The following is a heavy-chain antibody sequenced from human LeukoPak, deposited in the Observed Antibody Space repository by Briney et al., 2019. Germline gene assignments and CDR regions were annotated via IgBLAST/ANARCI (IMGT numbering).Heavy chain of an antibody. CDR1: GFIFRSYW. J-gene: IGHJ4*02. Sequence: GGSLRLSCAASGFIFRSYWMVWVRQAPGKGLEWVASIDEHGFKTYYAASVTGRFTISKDTAKNSLDLQMNSLRAEDTAVYYCARAEGYDSSGSYYFDYWGQGTLVTVSS. CDR3: ARAEGYDSSGSYYFDY. V-gene: IGHV3-7*01. CDR2: IDEHGFKT. D-gene: IGHD3-22*01.